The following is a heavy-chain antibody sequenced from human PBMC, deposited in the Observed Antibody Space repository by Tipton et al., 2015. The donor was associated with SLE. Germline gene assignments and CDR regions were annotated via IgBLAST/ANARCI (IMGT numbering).Heavy chain of an antibody. CDR3: ARARGDYYDSSGYLDY. CDR2: IYYSGST. CDR1: GGSISSSSYY. D-gene: IGHD3-22*01. J-gene: IGHJ4*02. Sequence: TLSLTCTVSGGSISSSSYYWGWIRQPPGKGLEWIGSIYYSGSTYYNPSLKSRVTISVDTSKNQFSLKLSSVTAADTAVYYCARARGDYYDSSGYLDYWGQGTLVTVSS. V-gene: IGHV4-39*07.